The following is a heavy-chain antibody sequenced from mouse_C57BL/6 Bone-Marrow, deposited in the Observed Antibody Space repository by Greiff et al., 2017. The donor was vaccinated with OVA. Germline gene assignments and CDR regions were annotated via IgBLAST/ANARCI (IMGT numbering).Heavy chain of an antibody. V-gene: IGHV1-80*01. Sequence: VHLVESGAELVQPGASVKISCKASGYAFSSFWMNWVQQRPGKGLEWIGQIYPGDGDTNYNGKFKGKATLTADRTSSTAYLQLSSLTSEDSAVYFCARYRGYGAWFACWGQGTMVTVSA. J-gene: IGHJ3*01. D-gene: IGHD2-2*01. CDR3: ARYRGYGAWFAC. CDR2: IYPGDGDT. CDR1: GYAFSSFW.